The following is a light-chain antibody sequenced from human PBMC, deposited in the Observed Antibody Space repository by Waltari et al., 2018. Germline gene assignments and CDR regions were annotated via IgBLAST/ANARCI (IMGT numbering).Light chain of an antibody. J-gene: IGLJ3*02. CDR1: SSDVGSYTL. Sequence: QSALTQPASVSGSPGPSITISCTGTSSDVGSYTLVSWYRQLPGTAPKLMIYEGSKRPSGVSNRFSGSKSGNTASLTISGLQAEDEADYYCCSYAGSSTWVFGGGTKLTVL. CDR3: CSYAGSSTWV. V-gene: IGLV2-23*01. CDR2: EGS.